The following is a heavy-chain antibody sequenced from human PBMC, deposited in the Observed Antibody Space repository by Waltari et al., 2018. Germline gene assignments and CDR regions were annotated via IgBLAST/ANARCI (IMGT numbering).Heavy chain of an antibody. J-gene: IGHJ3*02. V-gene: IGHV3-21*01. Sequence: EVQLVESGGGLVKPGGSLRLSCAASGFTFSSYSMNWVRQAPGKGLEWVSSSRSSSYIYYADSVKGRFTISRDNAKNSLYLQMNSLRAEDTAVYYCASAGGSYAAFDIWGQGTMVTVSS. CDR3: ASAGGSYAAFDI. CDR2: SRSSSYI. CDR1: GFTFSSYS. D-gene: IGHD2-2*01.